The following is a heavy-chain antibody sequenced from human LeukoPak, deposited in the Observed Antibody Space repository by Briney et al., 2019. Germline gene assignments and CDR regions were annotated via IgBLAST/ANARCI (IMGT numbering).Heavy chain of an antibody. Sequence: GGSLRLSCAASGFTFSSFGMNWVRQAPGKGLEWVSYISDSSTLTYYADSVKGRFTISRDNAKNSLSLRLNSLRDEDTAVYFCAKVIRGGYGMDVWGQGTTVTVSS. V-gene: IGHV3-48*02. CDR1: GFTFSSFG. CDR3: AKVIRGGYGMDV. J-gene: IGHJ6*02. D-gene: IGHD3-10*01. CDR2: ISDSSTLT.